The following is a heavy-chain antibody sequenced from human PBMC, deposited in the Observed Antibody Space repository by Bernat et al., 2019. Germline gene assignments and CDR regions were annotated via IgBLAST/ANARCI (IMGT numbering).Heavy chain of an antibody. Sequence: QVQLQESGPGLVKPSETLSLTCAVPGYPISSGYYWGWIRQPPGKGLEWIGSIYHSGSTYYNPSLKSRVTISVDTSKNQFSLKLSSVTAADTAVYYCARDLNDNPYSSGWYGYWGQGTLVTVAS. J-gene: IGHJ4*02. V-gene: IGHV4-38-2*02. CDR3: ARDLNDNPYSSGWYGY. D-gene: IGHD6-19*01. CDR1: GYPISSGYY. CDR2: IYHSGST.